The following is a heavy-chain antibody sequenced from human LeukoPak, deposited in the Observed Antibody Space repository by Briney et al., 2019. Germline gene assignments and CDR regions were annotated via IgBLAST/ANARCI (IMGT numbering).Heavy chain of an antibody. V-gene: IGHV3-21*01. J-gene: IGHJ6*03. D-gene: IGHD5-12*01. CDR1: GFTFSSYS. Sequence: GGSLRLSCAASGFTFSSYSMNWVRQAPGKGLEWVSSISSSSSYIYYADSVKGRFTISRDNAKNSLYLQMNSLRAEDTAVYYCARGSYSGYERYYYYYYMDVWGKGTTVTISS. CDR2: ISSSSSYI. CDR3: ARGSYSGYERYYYYYYMDV.